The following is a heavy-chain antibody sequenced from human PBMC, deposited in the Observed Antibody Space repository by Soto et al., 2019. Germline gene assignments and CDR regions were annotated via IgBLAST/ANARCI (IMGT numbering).Heavy chain of an antibody. D-gene: IGHD3-3*01. CDR2: INHSGST. V-gene: IGHV4-34*01. Sequence: SETLSLTCAVYGGSFSGYYWSWIRQPPGKGLEWIGEINHSGSTNYNPSLKSRVTISVDTSKNQFSLKLSSVTAADTAVYYCARGVRFYALETVRGNWFDPWGQGTLVTVSS. CDR3: ARGVRFYALETVRGNWFDP. J-gene: IGHJ5*02. CDR1: GGSFSGYY.